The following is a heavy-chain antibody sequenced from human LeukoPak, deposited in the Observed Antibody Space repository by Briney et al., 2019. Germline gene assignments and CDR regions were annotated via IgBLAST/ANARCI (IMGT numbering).Heavy chain of an antibody. Sequence: PGGSLRLSCAASGFTFSNAWMSWVRQAPGKGLEWIGRIKSKTDGGTTDYAAPVKGRFTISRDDSKNTLYLQMNSLKTEDTAVYYCTTITYYDFWSGYYNRDPIDYWGQGTLVTVSS. CDR1: GFTFSNAW. CDR3: TTITYYDFWSGYYNRDPIDY. V-gene: IGHV3-15*01. D-gene: IGHD3-3*01. J-gene: IGHJ4*02. CDR2: IKSKTDGGTT.